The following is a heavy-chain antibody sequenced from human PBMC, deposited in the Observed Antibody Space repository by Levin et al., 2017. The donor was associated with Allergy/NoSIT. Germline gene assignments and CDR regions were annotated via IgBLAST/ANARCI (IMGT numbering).Heavy chain of an antibody. CDR1: GFTFGDYS. CDR2: IASKAYGGAS. D-gene: IGHD3-10*01. J-gene: IGHJ4*02. V-gene: IGHV3-49*03. CDR3: ARSSGLFNDY. Sequence: GGSLRLSCTASGFTFGDYSMNWFRQAPGKGLEWVAFIASKAYGGASEYAASVKGRHTFSRDDLNNSAHLQMNRLRTEETAVYYCARSSGLFNDYWGQGPLVTVSS.